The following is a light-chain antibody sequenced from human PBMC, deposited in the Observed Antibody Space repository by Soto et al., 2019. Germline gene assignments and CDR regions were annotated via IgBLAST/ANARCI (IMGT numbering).Light chain of an antibody. Sequence: QSVLTQPPSASGSPGQSVAISCTGTSSDVGGYNYVSWYQQHPGKAPKLMIYEVNKRPSGVPDRFSGSKSGNTASLTVSGLQAEDEADYYCSAYEGSNNFVFGSGNKGTV. V-gene: IGLV2-8*01. CDR3: SAYEGSNNFV. J-gene: IGLJ1*01. CDR1: SSDVGGYNY. CDR2: EVN.